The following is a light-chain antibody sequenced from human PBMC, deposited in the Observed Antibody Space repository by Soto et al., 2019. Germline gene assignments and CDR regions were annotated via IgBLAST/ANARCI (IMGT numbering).Light chain of an antibody. Sequence: EIVWTQSPGTLSLSPGERATLSCRASQSVSSSYLAWYQQKPGQAPRLLIYGASSSATGIPDRFSGSGSGPDFTLTISRLEPEDVAVYYCQQYCSSPPYTVGQVTKLEIK. CDR1: QSVSSSY. CDR2: GAS. J-gene: IGKJ2*01. V-gene: IGKV3-20*01. CDR3: QQYCSSPPYT.